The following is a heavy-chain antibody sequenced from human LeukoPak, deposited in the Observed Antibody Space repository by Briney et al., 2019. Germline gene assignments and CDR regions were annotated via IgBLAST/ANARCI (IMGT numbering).Heavy chain of an antibody. CDR3: ARVLLRGSWLLYYYYYGMDV. Sequence: ASVKVSCKASGYTFTSYDINWVRQATGQGLEWMGWMNPNSGNTGYAQKFQGRVTMTRNASISTAYMELSSLRSEDTAVYYCARVLLRGSWLLYYYYYGMDVWGQGTTVTVSS. CDR1: GYTFTSYD. D-gene: IGHD6-13*01. CDR2: MNPNSGNT. J-gene: IGHJ6*02. V-gene: IGHV1-8*01.